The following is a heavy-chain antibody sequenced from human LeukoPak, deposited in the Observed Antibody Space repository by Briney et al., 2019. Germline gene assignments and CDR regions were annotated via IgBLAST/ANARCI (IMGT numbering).Heavy chain of an antibody. D-gene: IGHD3-3*01. CDR1: GYTFTTYD. Sequence: ASVKVSCKASGYTFTTYDINWVRQATGQGLEWMGWMSPNSGNTGYAQKFQGRVTITRNTSISTDYMELSSLRSEDTAVYYCAREGSRFDAFDIWGQGTMVTVSS. V-gene: IGHV1-8*03. J-gene: IGHJ3*02. CDR2: MSPNSGNT. CDR3: AREGSRFDAFDI.